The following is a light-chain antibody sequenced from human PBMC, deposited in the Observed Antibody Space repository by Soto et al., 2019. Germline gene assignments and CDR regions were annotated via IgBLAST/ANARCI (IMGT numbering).Light chain of an antibody. Sequence: QSXLTQSSXXXXXXGSSXKXXXTLSSGHSSYIIAWHQQQPGKAPRYLMKLEGSGSYNKGSGVPDRFSGSSSGADRYLTISNLQFEDEADYYCETWDSNTHVFGGGTKLTVL. V-gene: IGLV4-60*02. J-gene: IGLJ3*02. CDR2: LEGSGSY. CDR3: ETWDSNTHV. CDR1: SGHSSYI.